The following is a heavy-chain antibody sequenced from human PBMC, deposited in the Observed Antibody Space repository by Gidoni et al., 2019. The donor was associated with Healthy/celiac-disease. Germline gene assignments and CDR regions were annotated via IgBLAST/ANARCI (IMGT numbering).Heavy chain of an antibody. CDR2: ISGSGGST. V-gene: IGHV3-23*01. D-gene: IGHD3-22*01. CDR1: GFTFSSYA. Sequence: EVQLLESGGGLVQPGGSLRLSCAASGFTFSSYAMSWVRQAPGKGLEWVSAISGSGGSTYYADSVKGRFTISRDNSKNTLYLQMNSLRAEDTAVYYCARQNYYDSSGYKPAFDYWGQGTLVTVSS. J-gene: IGHJ4*02. CDR3: ARQNYYDSSGYKPAFDY.